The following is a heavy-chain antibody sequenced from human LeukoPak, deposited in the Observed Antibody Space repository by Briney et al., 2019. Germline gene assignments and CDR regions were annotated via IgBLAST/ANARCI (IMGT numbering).Heavy chain of an antibody. CDR1: GYTFTSYG. J-gene: IGHJ3*02. CDR3: ARDRRTYYDFWSGAPGAFDI. V-gene: IGHV1-18*01. D-gene: IGHD3-3*01. Sequence: ASVKVSCKASGYTFTSYGISWVRQAPGQGLEWMGWISAYNGNTNYAQKLQGRVTMTTDTSTSTAYMELRSLRSDDTAVYYCARDRRTYYDFWSGAPGAFDIWGQGTMVTVSS. CDR2: ISAYNGNT.